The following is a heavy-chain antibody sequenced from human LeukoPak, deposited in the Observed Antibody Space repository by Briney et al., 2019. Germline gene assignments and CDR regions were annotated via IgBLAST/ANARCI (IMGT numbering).Heavy chain of an antibody. CDR1: GGTFSSYA. J-gene: IGHJ4*02. Sequence: SVKLSCKASGGTFSSYAISWVRQAPGQGLEWMGGIIPIFGTANYAQRFQGRVTITADESTSTAYMELSSLRSEDTAVYYCARRRYYDYVWGSFDYWGQGTLVTVSS. V-gene: IGHV1-69*13. CDR2: IIPIFGTA. D-gene: IGHD3-16*01. CDR3: ARRRYYDYVWGSFDY.